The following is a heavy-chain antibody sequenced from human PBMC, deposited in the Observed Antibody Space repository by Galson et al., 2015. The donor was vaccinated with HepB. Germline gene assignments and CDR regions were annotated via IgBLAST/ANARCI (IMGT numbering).Heavy chain of an antibody. Sequence: SLRLSCAASGFTFSDYYMSWIRQAPGKGLEWVSYISSSSSYTNYADSVKGRFTISRDNAKNSLYLQMNSLRAEDTAVYYCARGSRGGSGYYYRWFDPWGQGTLVTVSS. CDR3: ARGSRGGSGYYYRWFDP. J-gene: IGHJ5*02. V-gene: IGHV3-11*06. CDR2: ISSSSSYT. D-gene: IGHD3-22*01. CDR1: GFTFSDYY.